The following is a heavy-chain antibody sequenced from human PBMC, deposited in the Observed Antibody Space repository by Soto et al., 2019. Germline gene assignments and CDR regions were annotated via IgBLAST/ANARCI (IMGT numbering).Heavy chain of an antibody. CDR3: ARDRSGITIFGVVISYGMDV. J-gene: IGHJ6*02. CDR2: IWYDGSNK. V-gene: IGHV3-33*01. Sequence: GGSLRLSCAASGFTFSSYGMHWVRQAPGKGLEWVAVIWYDGSNKYYADSVKGRFTISRDNSKNTLYLQMNSLRAEDTAVYYCARDRSGITIFGVVISYGMDVWGQGTTVTVSS. CDR1: GFTFSSYG. D-gene: IGHD3-3*01.